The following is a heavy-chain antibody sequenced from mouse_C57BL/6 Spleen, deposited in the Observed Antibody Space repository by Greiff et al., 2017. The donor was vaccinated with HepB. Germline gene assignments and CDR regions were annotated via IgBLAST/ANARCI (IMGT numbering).Heavy chain of an antibody. Sequence: EVQRVESGPELVKPGASVKMSCKASGYTFTDYNMHWVKQSHGKSLEWIGYINPNNGGTSYNQKFKGKATLTVNKSSSTAYMELRSLTSEDSAVYYCARDGYYYFDYWGQGTTLTVSS. CDR2: INPNNGGT. CDR1: GYTFTDYN. D-gene: IGHD2-3*01. CDR3: ARDGYYYFDY. V-gene: IGHV1-22*01. J-gene: IGHJ2*01.